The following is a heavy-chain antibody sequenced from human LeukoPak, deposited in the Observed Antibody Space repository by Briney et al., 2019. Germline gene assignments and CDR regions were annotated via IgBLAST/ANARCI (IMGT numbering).Heavy chain of an antibody. CDR2: IWYDGSNK. D-gene: IGHD2-15*01. CDR1: GFTFSSYG. J-gene: IGHJ4*02. CDR3: AKVFSDCSSGSCYWSEFDY. V-gene: IGHV3-33*06. Sequence: GGSLRLSCAASGFTFSSYGMHWVRQAPGKGLEWVAVIWYDGSNKYYADSVKGRFTISRDNSKNTLYLQMNSLRAEDTAVYYCAKVFSDCSSGSCYWSEFDYWGQGTLVTVSS.